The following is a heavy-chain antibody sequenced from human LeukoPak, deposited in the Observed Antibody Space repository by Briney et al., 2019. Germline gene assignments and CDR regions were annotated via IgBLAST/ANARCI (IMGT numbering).Heavy chain of an antibody. CDR2: IKQDGSEK. V-gene: IGHV3-7*04. CDR3: ARAMDV. J-gene: IGHJ6*02. CDR1: GFTFSNYW. Sequence: GGSLRLSCVASGFTFSNYWMHWVRQALGKGLEWVANIKQDGSEKFYVDSVKGRFTISRDNAKNSLYLQMNSLRVEDSAVYYCARAMDVWGQGTTVTVSS.